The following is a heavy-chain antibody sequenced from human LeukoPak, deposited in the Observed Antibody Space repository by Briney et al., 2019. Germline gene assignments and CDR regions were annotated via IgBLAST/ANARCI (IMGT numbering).Heavy chain of an antibody. J-gene: IGHJ4*02. CDR1: GGSFSGYS. Sequence: SETLSLTCAVYGGSFSGYSWSWIRQPPGKGLEWIGEINHSGSTYYNLSLKSRVTISVDMSKNQFSLKLTSVTAADTAVYYCARAHYRDYGGSDYWGQGTLVTVSS. CDR3: ARAHYRDYGGSDY. V-gene: IGHV4-34*01. CDR2: INHSGST. D-gene: IGHD4-17*01.